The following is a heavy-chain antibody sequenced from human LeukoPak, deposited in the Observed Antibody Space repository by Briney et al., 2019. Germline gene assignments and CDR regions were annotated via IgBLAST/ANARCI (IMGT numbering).Heavy chain of an antibody. V-gene: IGHV1-8*01. CDR2: MNPNSGNT. D-gene: IGHD6-13*01. CDR3: ARKRDRGVFYYYYYYMDV. J-gene: IGHJ6*03. Sequence: ASVKVSCKASGYTFTSYDINWVRQATGQRLEWMGWMNPNSGNTGYAQKFQGRVTMTRNTSISTAYMELSSLRSEDTAVYYCARKRDRGVFYYYYYYMDVWGKGTTVTVSS. CDR1: GYTFTSYD.